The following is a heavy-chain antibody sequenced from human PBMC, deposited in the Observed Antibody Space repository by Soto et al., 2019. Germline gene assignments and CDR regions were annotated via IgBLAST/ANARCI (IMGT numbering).Heavy chain of an antibody. CDR1: CGSISSSIYY. Sequence: SETLSLTCTVSCGSISSSIYYRGWIRQPPGKGLEWIGSIYYSGSTYYNPSLKSRVTISVDTSKNQFSLKLSSVTAADTAVYYCARAYYDSSDTNYYGMDVWGQGTTVT. V-gene: IGHV4-39*01. CDR3: ARAYYDSSDTNYYGMDV. CDR2: IYYSGST. D-gene: IGHD3-22*01. J-gene: IGHJ6*02.